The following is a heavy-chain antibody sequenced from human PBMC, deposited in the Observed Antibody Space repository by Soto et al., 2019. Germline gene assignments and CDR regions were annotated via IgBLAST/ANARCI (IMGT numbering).Heavy chain of an antibody. Sequence: PSEPLSLTCAVYGGSFSGYYWSWIRQPPGKGLEWIGEINHSGSTNYNPSLKSRVTISVDTSKNQFSLKLSSVTAADTAVYYCARGVGYCSSTSCHDKNYYYYYMDVWGKGTTVTVSS. CDR1: GGSFSGYY. CDR2: INHSGST. V-gene: IGHV4-34*01. D-gene: IGHD2-2*01. J-gene: IGHJ6*03. CDR3: ARGVGYCSSTSCHDKNYYYYYMDV.